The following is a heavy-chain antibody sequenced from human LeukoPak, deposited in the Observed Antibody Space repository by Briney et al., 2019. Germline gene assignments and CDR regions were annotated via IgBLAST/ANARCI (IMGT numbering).Heavy chain of an antibody. CDR1: GGSFSGYY. V-gene: IGHV4-34*01. Sequence: PSETLSLTCAVYGGSFSGYYWSWIRQPPGKGLEWIGEINHSGSTNYNPSLKSLFTISVDTSKNQFSLKLTSVTAADTAVYYCASPFYCNSTTCYDSWGQGTLVTVSS. J-gene: IGHJ4*02. CDR2: INHSGST. CDR3: ASPFYCNSTTCYDS. D-gene: IGHD2-2*01.